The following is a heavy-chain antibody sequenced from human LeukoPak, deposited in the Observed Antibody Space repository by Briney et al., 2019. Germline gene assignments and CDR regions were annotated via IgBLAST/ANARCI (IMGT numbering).Heavy chain of an antibody. Sequence: SETLSLTCTVSGGSISSYYWSWLRQPAGKGLEWIGRIYTSGSTNYNPSLKSRVTMSVDTSKNQFSLKLSSVTAADTAVYYCARGRGGGDPANFDYWGQGTLVTVSS. D-gene: IGHD4-23*01. J-gene: IGHJ4*02. CDR3: ARGRGGGDPANFDY. CDR1: GGSISSYY. V-gene: IGHV4-4*07. CDR2: IYTSGST.